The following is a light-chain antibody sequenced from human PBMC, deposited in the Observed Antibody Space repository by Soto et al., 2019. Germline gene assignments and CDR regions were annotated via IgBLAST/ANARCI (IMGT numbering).Light chain of an antibody. CDR2: EVS. CDR3: SSYTSSSIVV. V-gene: IGLV2-14*01. CDR1: NSDIGTYNY. J-gene: IGLJ2*01. Sequence: SALTQPASVSGSPGQSITISCTGTNSDIGTYNYVSWYQQHPDKAPKLMIYEVSNRPSGVSNRFSGSKSGNTASLTISGLQPEDEADYYCSSYTSSSIVVFGGGTKLTVL.